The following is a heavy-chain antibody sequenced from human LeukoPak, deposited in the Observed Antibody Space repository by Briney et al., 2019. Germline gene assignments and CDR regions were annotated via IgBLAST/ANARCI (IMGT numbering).Heavy chain of an antibody. CDR2: ISYDGSNK. V-gene: IGHV3-30*03. J-gene: IGHJ4*02. D-gene: IGHD1-20*01. Sequence: GGSLRLSCAASGFTFSSYGMHWVRQAPGKGLEWVAVISYDGSNKYYADSAGGRFTISKDISKNTVYLQMSSLRVDDTAVYFCVPNRNNWNEVYWGRGTLVTVSS. CDR1: GFTFSSYG. CDR3: VPNRNNWNEVY.